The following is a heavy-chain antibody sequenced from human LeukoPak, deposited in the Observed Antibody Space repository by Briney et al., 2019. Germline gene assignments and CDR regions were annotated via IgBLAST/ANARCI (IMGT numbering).Heavy chain of an antibody. V-gene: IGHV3-74*01. J-gene: IGHJ4*02. CDR1: GFTFSNYW. Sequence: AGGSLRLSCEASGFTFSNYWMHWVRQAPGKGLVWVSRISSDGSSTRYADSVRGRFTISRDNAKNTVDLQMNSLRAEDTAVYYCASLTSTSPDHYWGQGALVTVSS. CDR3: ASLTSTSPDHY. CDR2: ISSDGSST. D-gene: IGHD2-2*01.